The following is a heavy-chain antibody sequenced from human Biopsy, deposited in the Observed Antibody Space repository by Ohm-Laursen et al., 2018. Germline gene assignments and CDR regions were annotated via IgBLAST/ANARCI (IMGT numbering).Heavy chain of an antibody. CDR1: GGSISSGSNY. CDR2: VYHSGTT. D-gene: IGHD5-24*01. CDR3: ARHDGNGPFALDS. V-gene: IGHV4-39*01. Sequence: SDTLSLTCTVSGGSISSGSNYWAWIRQPPGKGLEWIGSVYHSGTTYYSPSLKSPVTISVDTSKNQLSLKVTSGTAADTAAYYCARHDGNGPFALDSWGQGTLVTVSS. J-gene: IGHJ4*02.